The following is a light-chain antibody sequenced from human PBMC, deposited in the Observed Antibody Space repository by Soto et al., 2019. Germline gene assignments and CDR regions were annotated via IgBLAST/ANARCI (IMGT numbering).Light chain of an antibody. CDR3: HSHDGTESCVI. J-gene: IGLJ2*01. V-gene: IGLV2-23*01. CDR2: DGT. Sequence: QSALTQPASVSGAPGQSITISCTGTSRDMGTDNLVHWYQQLPGKAPKLIIYDGTKRPSGVSDRFSGSRSGNTASLTITGLQAEDEADYYCHSHDGTESCVIFGGGTKLTVL. CDR1: SRDMGTDNL.